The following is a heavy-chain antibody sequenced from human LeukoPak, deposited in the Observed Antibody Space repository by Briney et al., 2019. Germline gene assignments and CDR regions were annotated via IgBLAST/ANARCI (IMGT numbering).Heavy chain of an antibody. J-gene: IGHJ5*02. D-gene: IGHD1-26*01. CDR3: ASSGSGSYRWFDP. Sequence: SETLSLTCTVSGGSISSSSWSWIRQPPGKGLEWIGYIYYSGSTNYNPSLESRVTLSVDMFKNQFSLKLNSVTAADTAVYYCASSGSGSYRWFDPWGQGTLVTVSS. CDR2: IYYSGST. V-gene: IGHV4-59*01. CDR1: GGSISSSS.